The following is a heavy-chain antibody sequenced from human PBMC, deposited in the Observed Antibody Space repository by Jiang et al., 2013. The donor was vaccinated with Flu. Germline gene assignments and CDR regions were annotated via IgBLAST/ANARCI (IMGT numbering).Heavy chain of an antibody. CDR1: GGTFTRYA. Sequence: SGAEVKKPGSSVKVSCKASGGTFTRYAITWVRQAPGQSLEWMGRIIPILDITNYAQKFQGRVTITADQSTSTGYMELSSLRSDDTAVYYRTYYYDTSGYYIEKEFDYWGQGTLVTVSS. CDR2: IIPILDIT. J-gene: IGHJ4*02. CDR3: TYYYDTSGYYIEKEFDY. D-gene: IGHD3-22*01. V-gene: IGHV1-69*04.